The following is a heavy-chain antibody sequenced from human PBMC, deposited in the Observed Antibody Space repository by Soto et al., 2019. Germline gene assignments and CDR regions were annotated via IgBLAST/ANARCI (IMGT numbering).Heavy chain of an antibody. J-gene: IGHJ4*02. CDR2: IYYSGST. CDR3: ARVSYYDFWSGPAGLDY. Sequence: SETLSLTCTVSGGSISSYYWSWIRQPPGKGLEWIGYIYYSGSTNYNPSLKSRVTISVDTSKNQFSLKLSSVTAADTAVYYCARVSYYDFWSGPAGLDYWGQGTLVTVSS. V-gene: IGHV4-59*01. D-gene: IGHD3-3*01. CDR1: GGSISSYY.